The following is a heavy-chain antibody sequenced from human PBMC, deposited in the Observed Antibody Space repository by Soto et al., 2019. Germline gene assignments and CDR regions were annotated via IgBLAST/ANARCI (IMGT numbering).Heavy chain of an antibody. CDR1: GYSFTSYW. Sequence: PGEALKISCKGSGYSFTSYWSGWVRQMPGKGLEWMGIIYPGDSDTSYSPSFQGQVIISADQSISTAYLQWSSLKASDTAMYYCASLYSSGWYWVYWGQGTLVTVSS. CDR2: IYPGDSDT. J-gene: IGHJ4*02. D-gene: IGHD6-19*01. CDR3: ASLYSSGWYWVY. V-gene: IGHV5-51*01.